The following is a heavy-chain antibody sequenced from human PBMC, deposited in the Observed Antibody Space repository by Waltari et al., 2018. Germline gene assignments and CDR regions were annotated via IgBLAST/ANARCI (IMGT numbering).Heavy chain of an antibody. CDR1: GFTFSSYA. V-gene: IGHV3-74*02. CDR3: ATSSGSGWNY. CDR2: INSDGSST. Sequence: VQLVESGGGVVQPGRSLRLSCAASGFTFSSYAMTWVRQAPGKGLVWVSRINSDGSSTSYADSVKGRFTISRDNAKNTLYLQMNSLRAEDTAVYYCATSSGSGWNYWGQGTLVTVSS. D-gene: IGHD6-19*01. J-gene: IGHJ4*02.